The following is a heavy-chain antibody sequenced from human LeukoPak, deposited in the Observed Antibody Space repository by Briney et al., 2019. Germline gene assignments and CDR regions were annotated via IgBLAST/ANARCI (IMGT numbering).Heavy chain of an antibody. CDR2: IYHSGST. V-gene: IGHV4-4*02. Sequence: SETLSLTCAVSGGSISSSNWWSWVRQPPGKGLEWIGEIYHSGSTNYNPSLKSRVTISVDKSKNQFSLKLSSVTAADTAVYYCARHARRDGYTPLDYWGQGTLVTVSS. CDR3: ARHARRDGYTPLDY. D-gene: IGHD5-24*01. J-gene: IGHJ4*02. CDR1: GGSISSSNW.